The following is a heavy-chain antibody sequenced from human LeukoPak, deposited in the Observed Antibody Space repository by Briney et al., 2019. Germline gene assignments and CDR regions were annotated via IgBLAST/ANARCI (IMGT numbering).Heavy chain of an antibody. V-gene: IGHV4-34*01. D-gene: IGHD2-2*01. J-gene: IGHJ4*02. CDR1: GGSFSGYY. Sequence: PSETLSLTCAVYGGSFSGYYWTWIRQPPGKGLEWIGEINHSGITKYNPSLKSRVTISVDTSKNQFSLKLSSVTAADTAVYYCARAGNQIVVVPAAKYYFDYWGQGTPVTVSS. CDR3: ARAGNQIVVVPAAKYYFDY. CDR2: INHSGIT.